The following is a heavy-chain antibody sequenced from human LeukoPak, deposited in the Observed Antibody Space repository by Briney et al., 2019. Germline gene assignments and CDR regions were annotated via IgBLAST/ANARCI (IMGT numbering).Heavy chain of an antibody. CDR1: GFAFSSYA. Sequence: GGSLRLSCAASGFAFSSYAMIWVRQAPGKGLEWVSAVSGSGGSTYYADSVKGRFTISRDNSKNTLYLQMNSLRAEDTAVYYCAKDPGSPVDYWGQGTLATVSS. CDR3: AKDPGSPVDY. J-gene: IGHJ4*02. CDR2: VSGSGGST. V-gene: IGHV3-23*01. D-gene: IGHD1-26*01.